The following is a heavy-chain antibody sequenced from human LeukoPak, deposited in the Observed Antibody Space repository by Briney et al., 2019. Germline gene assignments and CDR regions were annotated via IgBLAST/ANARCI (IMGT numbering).Heavy chain of an antibody. CDR3: ARGPLNWFDP. CDR1: GGSMSNNY. CDR2: IYYSGST. Sequence: SETLSLTCTVSGGSMSNNYWSWIRQPPGKGLEWIGYIYYSGSTDYNPSLKSRVTISGDTSKNQFSLKLSSVTAADTAVYYCARGPLNWFDPWGQGTLVTV. V-gene: IGHV4-59*01. J-gene: IGHJ5*02.